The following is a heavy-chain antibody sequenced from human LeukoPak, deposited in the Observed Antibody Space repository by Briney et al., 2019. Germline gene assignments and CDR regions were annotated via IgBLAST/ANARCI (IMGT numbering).Heavy chain of an antibody. J-gene: IGHJ4*02. D-gene: IGHD4-23*01. CDR1: GGSISRSSYS. Sequence: SETLSLTCTVSGGSISRSSYSWGWIRQPPGKGLEWIGTIYYSGSTHYNPSLKSRVTISMDTSKNQFSLKLSSVTAADTAVYYCASWEWGPDVLTVNGGKWRGNYWSQGTLVTVSS. CDR2: IYYSGST. V-gene: IGHV4-39*07. CDR3: ASWEWGPDVLTVNGGKWRGNY.